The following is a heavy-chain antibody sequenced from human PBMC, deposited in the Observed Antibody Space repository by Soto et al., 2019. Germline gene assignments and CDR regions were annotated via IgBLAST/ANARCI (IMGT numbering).Heavy chain of an antibody. CDR3: ARDQGRHDFWSGSSPRFDY. D-gene: IGHD3-3*01. CDR2: IYYSGST. J-gene: IGHJ4*02. V-gene: IGHV4-31*03. Sequence: SETLSLTCTVSGGSISSGGYYWSWIRQHPGKGLEWIGYIYYSGSTYYNPSLKSRVTISVDTSKNQFSLKLSSVTAADTAVYYCARDQGRHDFWSGSSPRFDYWGQGTLVTVSS. CDR1: GGSISSGGYY.